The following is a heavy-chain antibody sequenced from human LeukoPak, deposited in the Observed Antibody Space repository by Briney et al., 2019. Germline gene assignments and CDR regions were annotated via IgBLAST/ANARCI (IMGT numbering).Heavy chain of an antibody. CDR2: IIPIFGTA. CDR1: GGTFSSYA. J-gene: IGHJ6*03. V-gene: IGHV1-69*13. Sequence: SVKVSCKASGGTFSSYAISWVRQAPGQGLEWMGGIIPIFGTANYAQKFQGRVTITADESTSTAYMELSSLRSEDTAVYYCARAGDCSSTSCPQGNYYYYMDVWGEGTTVTVSS. CDR3: ARAGDCSSTSCPQGNYYYYMDV. D-gene: IGHD2-2*01.